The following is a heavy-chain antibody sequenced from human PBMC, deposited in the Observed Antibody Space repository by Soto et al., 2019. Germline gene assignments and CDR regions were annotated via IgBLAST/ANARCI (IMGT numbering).Heavy chain of an antibody. CDR3: ARAGCDGGRCYTLVGLRYGMDV. D-gene: IGHD2-15*01. J-gene: IGHJ6*02. Sequence: QVQLVESGGGVVQPGRSLRLSCAASGFTFSSYVMHWVRQAPGKGLEWVAVISYDGNNKYCADSVKGRFTISRDNSKNTLYLQMNSLRAEDTAVYYCARAGCDGGRCYTLVGLRYGMDVWGQGTTVTVSS. V-gene: IGHV3-30-3*01. CDR2: ISYDGNNK. CDR1: GFTFSSYV.